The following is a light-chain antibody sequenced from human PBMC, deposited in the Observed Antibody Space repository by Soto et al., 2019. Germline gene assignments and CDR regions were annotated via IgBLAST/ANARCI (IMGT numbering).Light chain of an antibody. CDR2: DVS. CDR1: SSDVGGYNY. CDR3: CSYAGSYTFYV. J-gene: IGLJ1*01. V-gene: IGLV2-11*01. Sequence: QSVLTQPRSVSGAAGQSVTISCTGTSSDVGGYNYVSWYQQYPGTAPKLMIYDVSMRPSGVPDRFSGSKSGNTASLTISGLQAEDEADYYCCSYAGSYTFYVFGTGTKVTVL.